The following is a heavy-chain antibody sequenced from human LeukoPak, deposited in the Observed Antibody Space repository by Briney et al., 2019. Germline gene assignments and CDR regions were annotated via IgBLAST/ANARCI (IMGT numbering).Heavy chain of an antibody. D-gene: IGHD5-24*01. CDR3: SRGAARMVEMGTIISFEY. CDR2: ISSTDAGT. J-gene: IGHJ4*02. V-gene: IGHV3-23*01. Sequence: PGGSLRLSCAASGFSLSSYAMSWVRQAPGKGLEWVSAISSTDAGTYHADSVRGRFTISRDSSKNTLYLQMNTLRVEDTAVYYCSRGAARMVEMGTIISFEYWGQGTLVTVSS. CDR1: GFSLSSYA.